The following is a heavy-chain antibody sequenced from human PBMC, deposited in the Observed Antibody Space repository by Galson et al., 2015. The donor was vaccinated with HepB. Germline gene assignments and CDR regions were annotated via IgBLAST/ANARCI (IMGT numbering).Heavy chain of an antibody. D-gene: IGHD3-3*01. J-gene: IGHJ5*02. Sequence: SLRLSCAASGFAFSSYNMNWVRQAPGKGLEWVSYISSSGSPIYYADSVKGRFTISRDNAKKSLYLQMNSLRDDDTAVYYCARSPPKLRCLEAEWFDPWGQGTLVTVSS. CDR3: ARSPPKLRCLEAEWFDP. CDR1: GFAFSSYN. CDR2: ISSSGSPI. V-gene: IGHV3-48*02.